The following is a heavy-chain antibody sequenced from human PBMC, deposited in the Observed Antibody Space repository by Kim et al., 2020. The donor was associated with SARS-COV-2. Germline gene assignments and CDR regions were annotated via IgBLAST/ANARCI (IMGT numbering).Heavy chain of an antibody. CDR3: VKDKSDSSGYYDSFDY. D-gene: IGHD3-22*01. CDR2: IGWNISIT. CDR1: GFTFDDYD. J-gene: IGHJ4*02. Sequence: GGSLRLSCAASGFTFDDYDMHWVRQAPGKCLELFSGIGWNISITCYADSVKGRFTISRDNAKKSLYLQMNSLRPEDTALYYCVKDKSDSSGYYDSFDYWGQGTLVTVSS. V-gene: IGHV3-9*01.